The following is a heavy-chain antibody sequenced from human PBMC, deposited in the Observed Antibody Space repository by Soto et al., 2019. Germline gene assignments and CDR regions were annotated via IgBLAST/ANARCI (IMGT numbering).Heavy chain of an antibody. V-gene: IGHV4-31*03. J-gene: IGHJ4*02. CDR1: VCSIISAYSY. CDR3: ERDFERYEIAT. CDR2: IAYSGDT. Sequence: PSSTXSLTCSVSVCSIISAYSYWFWIRKHPGKGLEWIGYIAYSGDTYYNPSLRSRLTISADTSENKFSLTLKSVTAADTAVYFCERDFERYEIATWGQGTSVTVYS. D-gene: IGHD3-9*01.